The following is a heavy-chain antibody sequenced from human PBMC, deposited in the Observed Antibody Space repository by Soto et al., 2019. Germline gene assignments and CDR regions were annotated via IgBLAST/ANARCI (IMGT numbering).Heavy chain of an antibody. J-gene: IGHJ4*02. Sequence: GASVKVSCKASGYTFTSYGISWVRQAPGQGLEWMGWISAYNGNTNYAQKLQGRVTMTTDTSTSTAYMELRSLRSDDTAVYYCARSLTLGQLPSHFSNWGQGTLVTVSS. D-gene: IGHD3-16*01. CDR2: ISAYNGNT. CDR3: ARSLTLGQLPSHFSN. CDR1: GYTFTSYG. V-gene: IGHV1-18*01.